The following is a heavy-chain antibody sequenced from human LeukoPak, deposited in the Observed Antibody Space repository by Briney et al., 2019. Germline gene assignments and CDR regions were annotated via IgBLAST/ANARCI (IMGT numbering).Heavy chain of an antibody. J-gene: IGHJ4*02. CDR2: IYHSGST. V-gene: IGHV4-38-2*02. CDR3: ARSYYYDSSGYYPADFDY. CDR1: GYSISSGYY. Sequence: PSETLSLTCTVSGYSISSGYYWGWIRQPPGKGLEWIGSIYHSGSTYYNPSLKSRVTISVDTSKNQFSLKLSSVTAADTAVYYCARSYYYDSSGYYPADFDYWGQGTLVTVSS. D-gene: IGHD3-22*01.